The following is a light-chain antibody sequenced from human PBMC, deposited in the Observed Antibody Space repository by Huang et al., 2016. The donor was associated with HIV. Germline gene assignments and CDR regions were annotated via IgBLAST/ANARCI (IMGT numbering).Light chain of an antibody. V-gene: IGKV1-39*01. Sequence: DIQMTQSPSSLSASVGDRVTITCLASQSITTYLNWYQQKPGKAPKLLIYAASSLQSGVRSRFSGSGSGTDFSLTSRSLQPEDFATYFCQPSSSHPPWTFGQGTKVDVK. CDR3: QPSSSHPPWT. J-gene: IGKJ1*01. CDR1: QSITTY. CDR2: AAS.